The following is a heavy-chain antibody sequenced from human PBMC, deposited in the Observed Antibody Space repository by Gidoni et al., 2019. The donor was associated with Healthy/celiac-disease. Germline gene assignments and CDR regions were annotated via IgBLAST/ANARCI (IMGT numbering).Heavy chain of an antibody. CDR3: ARWELLRYYGMDV. D-gene: IGHD1-26*01. J-gene: IGHJ6*02. CDR1: VYTFTSYG. CDR2: ISAYNGNT. Sequence: QVQLVQSGAEVKKPGASVTVSCKASVYTFTSYGISWVRQAPGQGLEWMGWISAYNGNTNYAQKLQGRVTMTTDKSTSTAYMELRSLRSDDTAVYYCARWELLRYYGMDVWGQGTTVTVSS. V-gene: IGHV1-18*01.